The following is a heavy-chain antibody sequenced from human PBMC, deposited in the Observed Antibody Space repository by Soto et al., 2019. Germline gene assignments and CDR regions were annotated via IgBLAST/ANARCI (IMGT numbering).Heavy chain of an antibody. CDR3: ARVVYGSGNYYTGPSSFDI. V-gene: IGHV1-69*06. Sequence: QVQLEQSGAEVKKPGSSVKVSCKASGGTLSDHGVAWLRQAPGQGLEWMGGTIPVFNTAKYAQKFQGRVTVTADKFTNIAYMELSSLRSEDTVFYFCARVVYGSGNYYTGPSSFDIWGQGTMVIVSS. D-gene: IGHD3-10*01. CDR1: GGTLSDHG. CDR2: TIPVFNTA. J-gene: IGHJ3*02.